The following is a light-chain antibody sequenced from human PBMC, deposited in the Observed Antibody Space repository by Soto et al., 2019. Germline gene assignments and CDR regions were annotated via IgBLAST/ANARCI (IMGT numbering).Light chain of an antibody. J-gene: IGKJ4*01. CDR2: DAS. CDR1: QSIGTY. V-gene: IGKV3-11*01. Sequence: EIVLAQSPATLSLSLGERDTLSCRASQSIGTYLAWYQQKPGQAPRLLIYDASNRATGIPARFSGGGSGTDFTLTISSLEPEDFAVYYCQQRNPLTFGGGTKVDIK. CDR3: QQRNPLT.